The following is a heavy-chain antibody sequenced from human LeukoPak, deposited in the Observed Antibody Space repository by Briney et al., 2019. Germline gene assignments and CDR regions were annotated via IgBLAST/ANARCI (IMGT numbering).Heavy chain of an antibody. CDR3: ARDSTHCSSTSCYFDY. CDR2: ISSSGSTI. Sequence: GGSLRLSCAASGFTFSSYEMNWVRQALGKGLEWVSYISSSGSTIYYADSVKGRFTISRDNAKNSLYLQMNSLRAEDTAVYYCARDSTHCSSTSCYFDYWGQGTLVTVSS. V-gene: IGHV3-48*03. CDR1: GFTFSSYE. J-gene: IGHJ4*02. D-gene: IGHD2-2*01.